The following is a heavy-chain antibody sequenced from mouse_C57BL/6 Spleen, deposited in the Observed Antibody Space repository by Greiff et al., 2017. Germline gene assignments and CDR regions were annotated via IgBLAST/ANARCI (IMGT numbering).Heavy chain of an antibody. V-gene: IGHV1-59*01. Sequence: QVHVKQPGAELVRPGTSVKLSCKASGYTFTSYWMHWVKQRPGQGLEWIGVIDPSDSYTNYNQKFKGKATLTVDTSSSTAYMQLSSLTSEDSAVYYCARGDYAWGQGTLVTVSA. CDR2: IDPSDSYT. CDR1: GYTFTSYW. CDR3: ARGDYA. D-gene: IGHD2-4*01. J-gene: IGHJ3*01.